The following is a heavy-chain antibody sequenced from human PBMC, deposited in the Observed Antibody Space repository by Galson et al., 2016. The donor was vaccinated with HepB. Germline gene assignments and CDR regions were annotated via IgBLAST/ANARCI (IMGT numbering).Heavy chain of an antibody. Sequence: SLRLSCAASGFTFSTYAMHWVRQAPGKGLEWVSFISNDGGNSDYADSVKGRLTISRDNPKRSVYLQMKSLRAEDTAVYYCARWPEVVVVASDAFDIWGQGTMVTASS. CDR3: ARWPEVVVVASDAFDI. CDR2: ISNDGGNS. D-gene: IGHD2-15*01. CDR1: GFTFSTYA. J-gene: IGHJ3*02. V-gene: IGHV3-33*08.